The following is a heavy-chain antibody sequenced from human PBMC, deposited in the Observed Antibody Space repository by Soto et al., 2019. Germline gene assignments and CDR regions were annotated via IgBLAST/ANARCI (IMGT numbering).Heavy chain of an antibody. CDR2: IYYSGST. J-gene: IGHJ3*02. D-gene: IGHD4-17*01. CDR1: GGSISSYY. CDR3: ARGTGAVTKDAFDI. V-gene: IGHV4-59*01. Sequence: SETLSLTCTVSGGSISSYYWSWIRQPPGKGLEWIGYIYYSGSTNYNPSLKSRVTISVDTSKNQFSLKLSSVTAADTAVYYCARGTGAVTKDAFDIWGQGTMVTVSS.